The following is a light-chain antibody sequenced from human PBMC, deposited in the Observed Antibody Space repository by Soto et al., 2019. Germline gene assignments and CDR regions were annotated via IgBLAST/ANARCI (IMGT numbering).Light chain of an antibody. V-gene: IGLV2-11*01. CDR2: DVT. Sequence: QSVLTQPRSVPGSPGQSVTISCTGTSGDVGGYNYVSWYQQHPGKAPKLMLSDVTKRPSGVPDRFSGSKSGNTASLTISGLQAEDDADYYCCSYTGSYTYVFGTGTKVTVL. CDR1: SGDVGGYNY. J-gene: IGLJ1*01. CDR3: CSYTGSYTYV.